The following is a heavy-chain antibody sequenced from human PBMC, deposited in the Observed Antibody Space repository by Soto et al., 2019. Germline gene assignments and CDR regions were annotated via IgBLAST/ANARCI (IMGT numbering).Heavy chain of an antibody. V-gene: IGHV4-30-4*08. CDR3: ARAAVYYCPNSDCWCYFNH. CDR1: GVSIANGAFY. CDR2: IYHRGTT. Sequence: QVLLQESGPRLVKPSETLSLTCSVSGVSIANGAFYWYWLRQFPGEGPELLGYIYHRGTTYYSPSLKSRIFMSMDNSINKFSLEMTSVTAADTAVYFCARAAVYYCPNSDCWCYFNHWGRGAVFA. D-gene: IGHD2-8*02. J-gene: IGHJ4*02.